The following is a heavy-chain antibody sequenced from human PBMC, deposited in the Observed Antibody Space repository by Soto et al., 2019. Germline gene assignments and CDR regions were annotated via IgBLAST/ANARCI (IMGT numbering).Heavy chain of an antibody. CDR3: ARDPYSSGRKRRYYYYGMDV. D-gene: IGHD6-19*01. CDR2: TYYRSKWYN. V-gene: IGHV6-1*01. Sequence: SQTLSLTCDISGDSVSSNSAAWNWVRQSPSRGLEWLGRTYYRSKWYNDYAVSVKSRITINPDTSKNQFSLQLNSVTPEDTAVYYCARDPYSSGRKRRYYYYGMDVWGQGTTVTVSS. CDR1: GDSVSSNSAA. J-gene: IGHJ6*02.